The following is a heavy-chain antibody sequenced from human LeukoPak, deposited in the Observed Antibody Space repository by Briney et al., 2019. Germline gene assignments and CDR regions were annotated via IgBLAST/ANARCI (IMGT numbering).Heavy chain of an antibody. D-gene: IGHD5-24*01. Sequence: PSETLSLTCTVSGGSISGYYWSWLRQPPGRGLEWIGYFYYSGSTNYNPSLKGPVTISVDTSKNQFSLKLSSVTAADTAVYYCAREGYNYLLHYWGQGTLVTVSS. CDR3: AREGYNYLLHY. CDR1: GGSISGYY. V-gene: IGHV4-59*12. J-gene: IGHJ4*02. CDR2: FYYSGST.